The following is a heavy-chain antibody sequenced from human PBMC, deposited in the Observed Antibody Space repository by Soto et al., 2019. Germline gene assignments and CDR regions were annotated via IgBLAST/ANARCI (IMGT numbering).Heavy chain of an antibody. J-gene: IGHJ4*02. Sequence: SVKVSCKASGGTFSSYTISWVRQAPGQGLEWMGRIIPILGIANYAQKLQGRVTMTTDTSTSTAYMELRSLRSDDTAVYYCARYYYDSSGYYPEPFDYWGQGTLVTVSS. V-gene: IGHV1-69*02. D-gene: IGHD3-22*01. CDR2: IIPILGIA. CDR1: GGTFSSYT. CDR3: ARYYYDSSGYYPEPFDY.